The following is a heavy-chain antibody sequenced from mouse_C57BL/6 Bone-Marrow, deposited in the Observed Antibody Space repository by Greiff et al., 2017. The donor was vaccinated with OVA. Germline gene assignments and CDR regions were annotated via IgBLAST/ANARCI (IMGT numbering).Heavy chain of an antibody. Sequence: VQLQQSGPELVKPGASVKISCKASGYSFTDYNMNWVKQSPGKSLEWIGVINPTYGTPSYNQKFKGKATLTVDQSSSTVYMQIKSLAAEDSAVYDRARGGGDYTGYWGRGTALTVTS. CDR1: GYSFTDYN. D-gene: IGHD2-13*01. J-gene: IGHJ2*01. CDR3: ARGGGDYTGY. V-gene: IGHV1-39*01. CDR2: INPTYGTP.